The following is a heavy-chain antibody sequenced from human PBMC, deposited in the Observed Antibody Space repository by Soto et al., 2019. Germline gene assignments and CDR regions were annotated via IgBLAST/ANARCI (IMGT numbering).Heavy chain of an antibody. Sequence: GGTLRLSCIFSGVTLRTYTMNWVRQAPGKGLEGGSGIRGFSPDTFYAESVKSRCTISRDNAKNSRDLQKDSLRADETAVYYFASARVYEAHGCSHNATHVWCQATTGTVSS. D-gene: IGHD6-13*01. V-gene: IGHV3-21*01. CDR3: ASARVYEAHGCSHNATHV. J-gene: IGHJ6*02. CDR1: GVTLRTYT. CDR2: IRGFSPDT.